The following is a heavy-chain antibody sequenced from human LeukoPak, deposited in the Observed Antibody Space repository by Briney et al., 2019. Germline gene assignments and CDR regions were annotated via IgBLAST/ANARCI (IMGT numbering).Heavy chain of an antibody. CDR2: INHSGST. CDR3: ARGRRSVQRVAGGYYYYMDV. Sequence: SETLSLTCAVYGGSFSGYCWSWLRQPPGKGLEWIGEINHSGSTNYNPSLKSRVTISVDTSKNQFSLKLSSVTAADTAVYYCARGRRSVQRVAGGYYYYMDVWGKGTTVTVSS. D-gene: IGHD3-16*01. V-gene: IGHV4-34*01. CDR1: GGSFSGYC. J-gene: IGHJ6*03.